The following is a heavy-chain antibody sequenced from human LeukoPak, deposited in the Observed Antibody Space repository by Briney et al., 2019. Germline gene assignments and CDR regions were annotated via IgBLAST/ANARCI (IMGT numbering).Heavy chain of an antibody. CDR1: GYTFTGYY. Sequence: ASVKVSCKASGYTFTGYYMHWVRQAPGQGLEWMGWINPNSGGTNYAQKFQGRVTMTRDTSTSTAYMELSRLRSDDTAVYYCASFPHGTMVRGVWGQGTLVTVSP. J-gene: IGHJ4*02. V-gene: IGHV1-2*02. D-gene: IGHD3-10*01. CDR3: ASFPHGTMVRGV. CDR2: INPNSGGT.